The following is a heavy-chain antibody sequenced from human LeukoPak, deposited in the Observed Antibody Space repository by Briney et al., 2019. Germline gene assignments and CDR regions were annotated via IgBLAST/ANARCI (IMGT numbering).Heavy chain of an antibody. D-gene: IGHD5-24*01. Sequence: GGSLRLSCAASGFTFSSYAMSWVRQAPGKGLEWVSAISGSGGSTYYADSVKGRSTISRDNSKNTLYLQMNSLRAEDTAVYYCAKDHGRVLKYYFDYWGQGTLVTVSS. J-gene: IGHJ4*02. CDR2: ISGSGGST. CDR1: GFTFSSYA. CDR3: AKDHGRVLKYYFDY. V-gene: IGHV3-23*01.